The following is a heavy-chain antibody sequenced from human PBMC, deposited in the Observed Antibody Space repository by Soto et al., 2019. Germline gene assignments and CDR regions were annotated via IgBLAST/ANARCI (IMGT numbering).Heavy chain of an antibody. D-gene: IGHD3-9*01. J-gene: IGHJ6*02. CDR2: FDPEDGET. CDR3: AKDGVRYFDWSPGWYYGMDV. CDR1: GYTLTELS. V-gene: IGHV1-24*01. Sequence: ASVKVSCKVSGYTLTELSMHWVRQAPGKGLEWMGGFDPEDGETIYAQKFQGRVTMTEDTSTDTDYMELSSLRSEDTAVFFHAKDGVRYFDWSPGWYYGMDVWGQGTTVTSP.